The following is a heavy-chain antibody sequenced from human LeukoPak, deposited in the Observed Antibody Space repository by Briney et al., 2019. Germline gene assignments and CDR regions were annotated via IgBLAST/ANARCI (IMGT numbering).Heavy chain of an antibody. D-gene: IGHD6-13*01. CDR2: ISSSSSYI. Sequence: GGSLRLSCAASGFTFSSYSMNWVRQAPGKGLEWVSSISSSSSYIYYADSVKGRFTISRDNAKNSLYLQMNSLRAEDTAVYYCARAIAAAANWRVAWGQGTLVTVSS. CDR1: GFTFSSYS. J-gene: IGHJ5*02. V-gene: IGHV3-21*01. CDR3: ARAIAAAANWRVA.